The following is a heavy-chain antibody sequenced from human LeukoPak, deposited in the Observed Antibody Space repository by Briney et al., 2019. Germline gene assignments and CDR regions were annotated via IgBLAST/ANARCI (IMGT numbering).Heavy chain of an antibody. CDR1: GFTFNTYG. J-gene: IGHJ6*03. V-gene: IGHV3-23*01. CDR2: ISGSGGAT. CDR3: AKGAGYYGSGSQDPYYYYYYYMDV. D-gene: IGHD3-10*01. Sequence: GGSLRLSCAASGFTFNTYGMSWVRQAPGKGLEWVSGISGSGGATYYADSVKGRFTISRDNSKNTLYLQMNSLRAEDTAVYYCAKGAGYYGSGSQDPYYYYYYYMDVWGKGTTVTISS.